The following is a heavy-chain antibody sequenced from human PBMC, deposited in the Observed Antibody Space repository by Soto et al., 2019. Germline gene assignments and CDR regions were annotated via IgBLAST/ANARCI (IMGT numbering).Heavy chain of an antibody. J-gene: IGHJ2*01. CDR2: IIPIFGTA. Sequence: QVQLVQSGAEVKKPGSSVKVSCKASGGTFSSYTISWVRQAPGQGLEWMGGIIPIFGTANYAQKFQGRVTITADESTSTAYMELSSLRSEDTAVYYCARLMRQQLLTWYFDLWGRGTLVTVSS. V-gene: IGHV1-69*01. CDR3: ARLMRQQLLTWYFDL. D-gene: IGHD6-13*01. CDR1: GGTFSSYT.